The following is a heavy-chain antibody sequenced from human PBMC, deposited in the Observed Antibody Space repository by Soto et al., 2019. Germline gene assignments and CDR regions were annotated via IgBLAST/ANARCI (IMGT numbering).Heavy chain of an antibody. CDR2: ISYDGSNK. V-gene: IGHV3-30-3*01. Sequence: PWRPLRLPWTAAGCTCSSHARHWVRQAPGKGLEWVAVISYDGSNKYYADSVKGRFTISRDNSKNTLYLQMNSLRAEDTAVYYCARDLTVTYYYGSGSYYDYWGQGTLVTVSS. CDR1: GCTCSSHA. D-gene: IGHD3-10*01. CDR3: ARDLTVTYYYGSGSYYDY. J-gene: IGHJ4*02.